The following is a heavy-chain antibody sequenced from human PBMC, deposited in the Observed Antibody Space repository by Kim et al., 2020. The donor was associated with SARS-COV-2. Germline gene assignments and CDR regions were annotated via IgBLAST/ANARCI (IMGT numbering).Heavy chain of an antibody. Sequence: SETLSLTCAVSGGSISSSNWWSWVRQPPGKGLEWIGEIYHSGSTNYNQSLKSRVTISVDKSKNQFSLKLSSVTAADTAVYYCARDLRGQWLVRGNWFDPWGQGTLVTVSS. CDR3: ARDLRGQWLVRGNWFDP. D-gene: IGHD6-19*01. CDR1: GGSISSSNW. CDR2: IYHSGST. J-gene: IGHJ5*02. V-gene: IGHV4-4*02.